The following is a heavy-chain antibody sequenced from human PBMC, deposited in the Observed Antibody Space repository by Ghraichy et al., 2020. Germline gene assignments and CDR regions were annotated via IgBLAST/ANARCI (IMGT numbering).Heavy chain of an antibody. CDR2: VYYTGST. J-gene: IGHJ5*02. CDR3: ARDGSDQTTDVVIPFDP. Sequence: SETLSLTCTVSGGSISSHYWSWIRQPPGKGLELIGYVYYTGSTNYNPSLKSRVTISVDTSKNQFSLNLRSVTAADTAVYYCARDGSDQTTDVVIPFDPWGQGILVTVSA. D-gene: IGHD2/OR15-2a*01. V-gene: IGHV4-59*11. CDR1: GGSISSHY.